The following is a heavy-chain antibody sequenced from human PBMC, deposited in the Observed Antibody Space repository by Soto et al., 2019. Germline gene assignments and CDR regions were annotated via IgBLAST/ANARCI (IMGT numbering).Heavy chain of an antibody. J-gene: IGHJ6*03. V-gene: IGHV4-39*01. CDR1: GGSISISTYH. CDR2: INYSGST. Sequence: QLPLQESGPGLVKPSETLSLTCTVTGGSISISTYHWGWIRQPPGKGLEWIGSINYSGSTYYNPSFYSRVAMCVDASENQFSLKLSSVTAADTAVYYCARHIAATSQWPVDNMDVLGKGTTVTVSS. CDR3: ARHIAATSQWPVDNMDV. D-gene: IGHD6-19*01.